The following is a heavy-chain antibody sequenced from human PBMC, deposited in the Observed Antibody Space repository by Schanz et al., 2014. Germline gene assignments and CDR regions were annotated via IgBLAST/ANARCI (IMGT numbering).Heavy chain of an antibody. CDR1: GFTFSDYY. J-gene: IGHJ3*01. D-gene: IGHD3-22*01. V-gene: IGHV3-11*04. Sequence: QVQLVESGGGVVQPGRSLRLSCAASGFTFSDYYMSWIRQAPGKGLEWVSGMSWNAGSLGYGDSVKGRFTISGDNAKNSLYLQMNSLRAEDTGVYYCARGREVVAKIFDVWGQGTMVTVSS. CDR3: ARGREVVAKIFDV. CDR2: MSWNAGSL.